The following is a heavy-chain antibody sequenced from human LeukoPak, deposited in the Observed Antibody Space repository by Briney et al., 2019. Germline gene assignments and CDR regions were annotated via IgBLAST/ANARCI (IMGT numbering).Heavy chain of an antibody. CDR3: ARDRHAVVTESNDAFDI. CDR1: GFTFSDYY. V-gene: IGHV3-11*05. D-gene: IGHD2-21*02. J-gene: IGHJ3*02. CDR2: ISSSSSYT. Sequence: PGGSLRLSCAASGFTFSDYYMSWIRQAPGKGLEWVSYISSSSSYTNYADSVKGRFTISRDNAKNSLCLQMNSLRAEDTAVYYCARDRHAVVTESNDAFDIRGQGTMVTVSS.